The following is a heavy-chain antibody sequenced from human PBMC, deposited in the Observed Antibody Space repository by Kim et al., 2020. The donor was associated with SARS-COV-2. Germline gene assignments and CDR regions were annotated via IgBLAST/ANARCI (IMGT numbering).Heavy chain of an antibody. V-gene: IGHV3-11*06. CDR3: ARVVVVVVAARLGNWFDP. CDR2: ISSSSSYT. CDR1: GFTFSDYY. D-gene: IGHD2-15*01. J-gene: IGHJ5*02. Sequence: GGSLRLSCAASGFTFSDYYMSWIRQAPGKGLEWVSYISSSSSYTNYADSVKGRFTISRDNAKNSLYLQMNSLRAEDTAVYYCARVVVVVVAARLGNWFDPWGQGTLVTVSS.